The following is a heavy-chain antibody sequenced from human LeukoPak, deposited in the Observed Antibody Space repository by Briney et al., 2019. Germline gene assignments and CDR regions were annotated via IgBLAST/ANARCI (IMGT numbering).Heavy chain of an antibody. V-gene: IGHV1-8*03. J-gene: IGHJ4*02. CDR2: MNPNSGNT. CDR1: GYTFTSYD. Sequence: ASVKVSCKASGYTFTSYDINWVRQAPGQGLEWMGWMNPNSGNTGYAQKFQGRVTITRNTSISTAYMELSSLRSEDTAVYYCVADYEGRNYWGPGTLVTVSS. CDR3: VADYEGRNY. D-gene: IGHD3-22*01.